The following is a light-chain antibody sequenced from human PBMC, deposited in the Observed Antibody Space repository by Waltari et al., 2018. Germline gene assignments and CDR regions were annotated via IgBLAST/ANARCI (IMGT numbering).Light chain of an antibody. CDR1: QSVGRT. J-gene: IGKJ1*01. Sequence: EIVLTQSPGTLSLSPGERATISCRASQSVGRTLAWYQQKPGQAPRLLMYGASSRATGTPDRFSGSGSGTDFSLTISRLEPEDFAVYYCQHYVRLPATFGQGTKVEIK. CDR2: GAS. V-gene: IGKV3-20*01. CDR3: QHYVRLPAT.